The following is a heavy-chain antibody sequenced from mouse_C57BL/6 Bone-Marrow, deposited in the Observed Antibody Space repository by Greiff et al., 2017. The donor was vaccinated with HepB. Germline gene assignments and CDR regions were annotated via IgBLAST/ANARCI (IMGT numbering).Heavy chain of an antibody. J-gene: IGHJ4*01. V-gene: IGHV5-17*01. D-gene: IGHD1-1*01. CDR2: ISSGSSTI. CDR1: GFTFSDYG. CDR3: ASPLYGSSPYYYAMDY. Sequence: DVQLVESGGGLVKPGGSLKLSCAASGFTFSDYGMHWVRQAPEKGLEWVAYISSGSSTIYYADTVKGRFTISRDNAKNTLFLQMTSLRSEDTAMYYGASPLYGSSPYYYAMDYWGQGTSVTVSS.